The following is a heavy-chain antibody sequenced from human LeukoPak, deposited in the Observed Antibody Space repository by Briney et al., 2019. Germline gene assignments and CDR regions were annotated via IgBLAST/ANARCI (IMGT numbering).Heavy chain of an antibody. V-gene: IGHV3-23*01. J-gene: IGHJ4*02. CDR3: AKAGQYYYDSSGYRRRSCYFDY. Sequence: GGSLRLSCAASGFTFSSYAMSWDRQAPGKGLEWVSAISGSGGSTYYADSVKGRFTISRDNSKNTLYLQMNSRRAEDTAVYYCAKAGQYYYDSSGYRRRSCYFDYWGQGTLVTVSS. CDR2: ISGSGGST. CDR1: GFTFSSYA. D-gene: IGHD3-22*01.